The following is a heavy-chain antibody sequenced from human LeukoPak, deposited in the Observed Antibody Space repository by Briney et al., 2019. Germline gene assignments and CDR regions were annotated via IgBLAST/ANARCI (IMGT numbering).Heavy chain of an antibody. CDR3: AKGAGNDYVWGSYRWFDY. Sequence: GGSLRLSCAASGFTFSSYWMSWVRQAPGKGLEWVSAISGSGGSTYYADSVKGRFTISRDNSKNTLYLQMNSLRAEDTAVYYCAKGAGNDYVWGSYRWFDYWGQGTLVTVSS. D-gene: IGHD3-16*02. CDR2: ISGSGGST. V-gene: IGHV3-23*01. CDR1: GFTFSSYW. J-gene: IGHJ4*02.